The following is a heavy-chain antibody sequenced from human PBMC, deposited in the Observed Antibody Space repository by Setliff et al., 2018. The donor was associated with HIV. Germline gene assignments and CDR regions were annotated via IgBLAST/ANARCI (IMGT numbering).Heavy chain of an antibody. J-gene: IGHJ4*02. Sequence: SVKVSCKASGGTFNRYAISWVRQAPGQGLEWMGRIIPVFGTTNYEPNFQGRVTITADKSTSAAYMEVSSLRSEDTAVYYCATVIYYSSGSYSLDYWGQPTLVTVSS. V-gene: IGHV1-69*06. CDR3: ATVIYYSSGSYSLDY. D-gene: IGHD3-10*01. CDR1: GGTFNRYA. CDR2: IIPVFGTT.